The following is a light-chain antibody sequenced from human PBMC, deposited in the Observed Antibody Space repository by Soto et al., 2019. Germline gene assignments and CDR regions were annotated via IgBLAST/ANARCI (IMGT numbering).Light chain of an antibody. CDR3: QQYDSSPRT. CDR2: GAS. V-gene: IGKV3-20*01. Sequence: EIVLTQSPRTLSLSPGERATLSCRAGQSLRSTSLAWYQQKPGQAPRLLISGASTRAADIPDRFSGSGSGTDFTLTIGRLEPEDLAVYYCQQYDSSPRTFGQGTKVDIK. CDR1: QSLRSTS. J-gene: IGKJ1*01.